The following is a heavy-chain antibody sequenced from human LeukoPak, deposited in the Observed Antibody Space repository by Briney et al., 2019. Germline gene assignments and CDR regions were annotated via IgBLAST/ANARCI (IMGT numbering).Heavy chain of an antibody. CDR2: TSYDGSHK. CDR1: GFSFSNFA. Sequence: PGGSLRLSCAASGFSFSNFAMHWVRQAPGKGLEWVAVTSYDGSHKYYADSVKGRFTISRDNSKNTLFLQMNSLRVEDTAVYYCARAVTWIDPWGQGTLVTVSS. J-gene: IGHJ5*02. V-gene: IGHV3-30*04. CDR3: ARAVTWIDP.